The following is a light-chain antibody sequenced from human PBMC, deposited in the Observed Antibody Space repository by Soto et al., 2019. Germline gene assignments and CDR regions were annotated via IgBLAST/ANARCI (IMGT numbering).Light chain of an antibody. CDR2: DVS. Sequence: QSALTQHASVSGSPGQSITISCSGTSSDVGAYNYVSWYQQHPGKAPRVMIYDVSNRPSGVSNRFSGSKSGNTATLTISGLQAEDDADYYCSSYTSDNTYVFATGTKLTVL. V-gene: IGLV2-14*01. CDR1: SSDVGAYNY. CDR3: SSYTSDNTYV. J-gene: IGLJ1*01.